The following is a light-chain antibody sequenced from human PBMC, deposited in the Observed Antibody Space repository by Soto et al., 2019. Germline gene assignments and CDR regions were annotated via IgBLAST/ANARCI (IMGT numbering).Light chain of an antibody. CDR1: QIVSSYY. CDR3: QQYHNSPRT. Sequence: EIVLTQSPGTLSLSPGESATLSCRASQIVSSYYLAWYQQKPGQAPRLLISGAHRRATGIPDRFSGSGSGTDFTLTISGLEPEDVAVYYCQQYHNSPRTFGQGTKVEIK. J-gene: IGKJ1*01. V-gene: IGKV3-20*01. CDR2: GAH.